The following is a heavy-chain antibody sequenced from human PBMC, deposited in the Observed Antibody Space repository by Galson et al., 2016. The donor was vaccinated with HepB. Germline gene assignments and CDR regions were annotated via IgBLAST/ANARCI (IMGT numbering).Heavy chain of an antibody. V-gene: IGHV5-51*01. D-gene: IGHD6-19*01. Sequence: QSGAEVKKPGESLKISCKGSGYSFTSYWIGWVRQMPGKGLEWMGIIYPSDSDIRYSPSFEGQVTISADRSISTAYLQWSSLKASDTAMYYCARPINHQSVAVTGYDWGQGTLVTVSS. CDR1: GYSFTSYW. J-gene: IGHJ4*02. CDR2: IYPSDSDI. CDR3: ARPINHQSVAVTGYD.